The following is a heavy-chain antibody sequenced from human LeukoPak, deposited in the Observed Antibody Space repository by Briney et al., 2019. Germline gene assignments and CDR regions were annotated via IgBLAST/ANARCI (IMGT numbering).Heavy chain of an antibody. CDR1: GFTFSSYW. CDR2: IKQDGSEK. D-gene: IGHD1-7*01. Sequence: GGSLRLSCAASGFTFSSYWMSWVRQAPGKGLEWVANIKQDGSEKYNVDSVKGRFTISRDNAKNSLYLQMNSLRAEDTAVYYCAGRDNWNYLSAFDIWGQGTMVTVSS. J-gene: IGHJ3*02. V-gene: IGHV3-7*01. CDR3: AGRDNWNYLSAFDI.